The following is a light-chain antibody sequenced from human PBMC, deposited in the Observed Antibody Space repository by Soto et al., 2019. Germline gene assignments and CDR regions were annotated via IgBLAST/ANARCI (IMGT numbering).Light chain of an antibody. CDR1: SSNIGSNT. V-gene: IGLV1-44*01. CDR3: AAWDDSLNGDV. Sequence: QSVLTQPPSASGTLGQRVTISCSGSSSNIGSNTVNWYQHLPGTAPKLLIYSNNQRPSGVPDRFSASKSATSASLAISGLQSEDEADYYCAAWDDSLNGDVFGTGTKVTVL. CDR2: SNN. J-gene: IGLJ1*01.